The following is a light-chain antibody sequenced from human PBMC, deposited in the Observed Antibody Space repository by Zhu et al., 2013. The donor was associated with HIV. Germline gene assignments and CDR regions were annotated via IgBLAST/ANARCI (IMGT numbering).Light chain of an antibody. Sequence: IQLTQSPSSLSASVGDRVTITCRASQGISSYLAWYQQKTGKAPKLLIYGASTLHSGVPSRFRGAGSGTDFTLTITNLQPEDVATYYCQQLNSSPALAFGGGTKVEIK. CDR2: GAS. CDR1: QGISSY. J-gene: IGKJ4*01. CDR3: QQLNSSPALA. V-gene: IGKV1-9*01.